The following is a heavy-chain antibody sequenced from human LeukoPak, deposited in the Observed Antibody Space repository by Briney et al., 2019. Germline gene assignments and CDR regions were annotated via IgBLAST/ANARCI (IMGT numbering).Heavy chain of an antibody. V-gene: IGHV3-21*01. CDR3: ARGRGIAARPGYFDY. J-gene: IGHJ4*02. CDR1: GFTFSSYS. D-gene: IGHD6-6*01. CDR2: ISSSSSYI. Sequence: GGSLRLSCAASGFTFSSYSMNWVRQAPGKGLEWVSSISSSSSYIYYADSVKGRFTISRDNAKNSLYLQMNSLRAEDTAVYYCARGRGIAARPGYFDYWGQGTLVTVSS.